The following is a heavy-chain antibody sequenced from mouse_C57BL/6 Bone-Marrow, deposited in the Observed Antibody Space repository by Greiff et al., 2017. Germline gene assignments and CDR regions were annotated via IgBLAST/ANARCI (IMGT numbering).Heavy chain of an antibody. CDR2: IYPSDSET. CDR1: GYTFTSYW. D-gene: IGHD1-1*01. CDR3: AISTGY. V-gene: IGHV1-61*01. J-gene: IGHJ2*01. Sequence: QVQLQQPGAELVRPGSSVQLSCKASGYTFTSYWMDWVKQRPGQGLEWLGTIYPSDSETHYDQKFKDKATLTVDKSSRKAYMQRSSLTSEDSADYNCAISTGYWGQGTTLTVSS.